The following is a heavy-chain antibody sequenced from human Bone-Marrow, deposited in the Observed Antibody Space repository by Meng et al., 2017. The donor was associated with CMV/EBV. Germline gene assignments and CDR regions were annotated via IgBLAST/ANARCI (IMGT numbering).Heavy chain of an antibody. D-gene: IGHD2-2*02. J-gene: IGHJ6*02. Sequence: SETLSLTCTVSGGSVSSGSYYWSWIRQPPGKGLEWIGYIYYSGSTNYNPSLKSRVTISVDTSKNQFSLKLSSVTAADTAVYYCARGRGYQLLYKYYYYYGMAVWGQGTTVTVSS. CDR3: ARGRGYQLLYKYYYYYGMAV. CDR1: GGSVSSGSYY. V-gene: IGHV4-61*01. CDR2: IYYSGST.